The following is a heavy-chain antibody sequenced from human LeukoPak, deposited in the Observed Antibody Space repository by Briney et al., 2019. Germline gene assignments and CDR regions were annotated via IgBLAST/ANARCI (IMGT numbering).Heavy chain of an antibody. CDR2: INHSGST. CDR3: ARGRRDIVVVPAAIRFYYYYGMDV. J-gene: IGHJ6*02. Sequence: SETLSLTCAVYGGSFSGYYWSWIRQPPGKGLEWIGEINHSGSTNYNPSLKSRVTISVDTSKNQFSLKLSSVTAADTAVYYCARGRRDIVVVPAAIRFYYYYGMDVWGQGTTVTVSS. D-gene: IGHD2-2*01. V-gene: IGHV4-34*01. CDR1: GGSFSGYY.